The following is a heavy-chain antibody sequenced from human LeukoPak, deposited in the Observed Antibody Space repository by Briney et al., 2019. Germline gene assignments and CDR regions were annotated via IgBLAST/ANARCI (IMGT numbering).Heavy chain of an antibody. CDR2: ISYDGSNK. J-gene: IGHJ4*02. Sequence: GGSLRLSCTASGFTFGDYAMSWFRQAPGKGLEWVAVISYDGSNKYYADSVKGRFTISRDNSKNTLYLQMNSLRAEDTAVYYCARDAVGATGDYWGQGTLVTVSS. CDR3: ARDAVGATGDY. V-gene: IGHV3-30*04. CDR1: GFTFGDYA. D-gene: IGHD1-26*01.